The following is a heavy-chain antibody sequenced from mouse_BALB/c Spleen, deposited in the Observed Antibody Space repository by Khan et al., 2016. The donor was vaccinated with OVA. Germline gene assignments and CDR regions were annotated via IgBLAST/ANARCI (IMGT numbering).Heavy chain of an antibody. Sequence: EVELVESGGGLVKPGGSLKLSCAASGFTFSDYYMYWVRQTPEKGLEWVATISDGGSYTYYPDSVKGRFTISRDDVKNTQYLQMSSLKSEDTAMYYCARSFYGGPFAYWGQGTLVTVSA. D-gene: IGHD1-1*02. V-gene: IGHV5-4*02. CDR3: ARSFYGGPFAY. CDR2: ISDGGSYT. CDR1: GFTFSDYY. J-gene: IGHJ3*01.